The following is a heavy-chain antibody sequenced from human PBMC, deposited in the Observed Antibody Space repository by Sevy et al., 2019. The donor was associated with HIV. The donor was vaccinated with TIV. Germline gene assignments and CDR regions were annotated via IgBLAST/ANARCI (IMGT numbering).Heavy chain of an antibody. D-gene: IGHD2-2*01. V-gene: IGHV1-8*01. CDR2: MNPNSGNT. J-gene: IGHJ6*02. CDR3: ARFLSTSYYYYYAMDV. Sequence: ASVKVSCRASGYTFTSYDINWVRQATGQGLEWMGWMNPNSGNTGYAQKFRGRVTMTRNTSISTAYMELSSLRSEDTAAYYCARFLSTSYYYYYAMDVWGQGTTVTVSS. CDR1: GYTFTSYD.